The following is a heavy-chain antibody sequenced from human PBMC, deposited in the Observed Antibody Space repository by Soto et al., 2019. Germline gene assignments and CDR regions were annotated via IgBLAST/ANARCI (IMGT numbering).Heavy chain of an antibody. D-gene: IGHD3-3*01. Sequence: QVQLEQSGAEVKKAGSAVKVSCKIFGDTFTSYGYTWMRQAPGQGPEWMGGIIPIMSVTKYAQEFQGRLYISADESITTIFMELTGLTSEDTAMYFCARDKGFFWGGYESFRYFVYWGQGTQITVSS. J-gene: IGHJ4*02. V-gene: IGHV1-69*19. CDR1: GDTFTSYG. CDR3: ARDKGFFWGGYESFRYFVY. CDR2: IIPIMSVT.